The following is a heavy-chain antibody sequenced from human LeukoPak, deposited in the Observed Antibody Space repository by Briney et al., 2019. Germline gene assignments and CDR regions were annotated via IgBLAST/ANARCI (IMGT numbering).Heavy chain of an antibody. Sequence: GGSLRLSCAASGFTFSSYWMSWARQAPGKGLEWVANIKQDGSEKYYVDSVKGRFTISRDNAKNSLYLQMNSLRAEDTAVYYCARVPGYCGGDCYFDYWGQGTLVTVSS. CDR2: IKQDGSEK. V-gene: IGHV3-7*01. CDR3: ARVPGYCGGDCYFDY. CDR1: GFTFSSYW. D-gene: IGHD2-21*02. J-gene: IGHJ4*02.